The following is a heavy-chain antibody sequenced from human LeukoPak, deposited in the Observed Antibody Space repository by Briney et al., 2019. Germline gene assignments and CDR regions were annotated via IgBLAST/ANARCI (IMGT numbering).Heavy chain of an antibody. Sequence: PSETLSLTCTVSGGSISSGGYYWGWIRLPPGKGLDWIGNIGYSGSTYYNPSLKSRVTISVDTSKNQFSLKLSSLTAADTAVYYCARLTRPNRGMPTSNAFDIWGQGTMVTVSS. D-gene: IGHD5-24*01. V-gene: IGHV4-39*01. CDR1: GGSISSGGYY. CDR2: IGYSGST. CDR3: ARLTRPNRGMPTSNAFDI. J-gene: IGHJ3*02.